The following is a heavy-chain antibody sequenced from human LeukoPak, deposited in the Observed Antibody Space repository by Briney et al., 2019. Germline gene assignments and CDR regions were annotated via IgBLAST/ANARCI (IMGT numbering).Heavy chain of an antibody. V-gene: IGHV3-23*01. CDR2: ISGSGGST. D-gene: IGHD1-26*01. CDR1: GFTFSSYA. CDR3: AKDFVFHGSYSDY. Sequence: TGGSLRLSCAASGFTFSSYAMSWVRQAPGKGLEWVSAISGSGGSTYYAASVKGRFTISRDNSKNTLYLQMNSLRAEDTAVYYCAKDFVFHGSYSDYWGQGTLVTVSS. J-gene: IGHJ4*02.